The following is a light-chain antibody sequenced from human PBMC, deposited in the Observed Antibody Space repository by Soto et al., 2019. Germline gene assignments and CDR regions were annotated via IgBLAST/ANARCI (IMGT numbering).Light chain of an antibody. J-gene: IGKJ2*01. CDR1: QSLSSNF. CDR3: QQYGSSPYT. CDR2: GAS. V-gene: IGKV3-20*01. Sequence: EIVLTQSPGTLSLSPGERATLSCRASQSLSSNFLAWYQQKPGQAPRLLIYGASSRATGIPDRFSGSGSGTDFTLTISGLEPEDFAVYFCQQYGSSPYTFGQGNKLEIK.